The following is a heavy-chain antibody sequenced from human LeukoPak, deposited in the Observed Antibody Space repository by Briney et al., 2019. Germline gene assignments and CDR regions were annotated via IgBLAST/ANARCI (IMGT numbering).Heavy chain of an antibody. CDR1: GFTFSSYA. J-gene: IGHJ3*02. CDR2: ISGSGGST. V-gene: IGHV3-23*01. CDR3: AKDFLSGDITMMVVVHESVEAFDI. Sequence: GGSLRLSCAASGFTFSSYAMSWVRQAPGKGLEWVSAISGSGGSTYYADSVKGRFTISRDNSKNTLYLQMNSLRAEDTAVYYCAKDFLSGDITMMVVVHESVEAFDIWGQGTMVTVSS. D-gene: IGHD3-22*01.